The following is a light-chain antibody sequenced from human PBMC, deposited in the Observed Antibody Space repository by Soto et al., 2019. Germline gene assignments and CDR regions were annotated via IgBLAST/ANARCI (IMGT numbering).Light chain of an antibody. CDR2: AAS. Sequence: DIQMTQSPSSLSASVGDRVTITCRASQTISIYLNWYQQKPGKAPKFLISAASSLQSGVPSRFSGSGSGTDFTLTISNLRPEDFATYYCQQSFRAPLTFGAGTKVEIK. V-gene: IGKV1-39*01. J-gene: IGKJ4*01. CDR3: QQSFRAPLT. CDR1: QTISIY.